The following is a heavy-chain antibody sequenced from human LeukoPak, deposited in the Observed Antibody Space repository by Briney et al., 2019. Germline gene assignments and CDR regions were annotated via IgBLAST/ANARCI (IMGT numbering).Heavy chain of an antibody. V-gene: IGHV4-34*01. CDR1: GGSFSGYY. CDR2: INHSGST. D-gene: IGHD5-18*01. CDR3: ARDRGYSYGQVFRYGMDV. J-gene: IGHJ6*02. Sequence: SETLSLTCAVYGGSFSGYYWSWIRQPPGKGLEWIGEINHSGSTNYNPSLKSRVTISVDTSKNQFSLKLSSVTAADTAVYYCARDRGYSYGQVFRYGMDVWGQGTMVTVSS.